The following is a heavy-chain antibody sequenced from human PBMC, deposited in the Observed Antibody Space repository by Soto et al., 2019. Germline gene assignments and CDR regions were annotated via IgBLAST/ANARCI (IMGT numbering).Heavy chain of an antibody. CDR1: GFTFSSYA. CDR2: ISYDANNK. CDR3: ARDRNGYDRGYFDL. J-gene: IGHJ2*01. V-gene: IGHV3-30-3*01. D-gene: IGHD5-12*01. Sequence: QVQLVESGGGVVQPGRSLRLSCAASGFTFSSYAMHWVRQAPGKGLEWVAVISYDANNKYYADSVQGRFTISRDNSKNTLYLQMNSLRAEDTAVYYCARDRNGYDRGYFDLWGRGTLVTVSS.